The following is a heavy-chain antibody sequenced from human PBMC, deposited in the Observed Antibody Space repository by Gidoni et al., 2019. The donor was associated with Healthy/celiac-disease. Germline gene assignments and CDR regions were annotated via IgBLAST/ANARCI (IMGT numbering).Heavy chain of an antibody. CDR2: IYWNDDK. CDR3: AHRFYDFWSDNIRGGEGNNWFDP. J-gene: IGHJ5*02. D-gene: IGHD3-3*01. CDR1: GFSLSTSGVG. V-gene: IGHV2-5*01. Sequence: QITLKESGPTLVKPTQTLTLTCTFSGFSLSTSGVGVGWIRQPPGKALEWLELIYWNDDKRYSPSLKSRLTITKDTSKNQVVLTMTNMDPVDTATYYCAHRFYDFWSDNIRGGEGNNWFDPWGQGTLVTVSS.